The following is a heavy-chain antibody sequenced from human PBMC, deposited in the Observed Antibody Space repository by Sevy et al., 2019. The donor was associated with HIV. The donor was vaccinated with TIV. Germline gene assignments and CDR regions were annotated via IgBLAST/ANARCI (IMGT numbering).Heavy chain of an antibody. CDR2: ISWNSGSI. J-gene: IGHJ4*02. CDR1: GFTFDDYA. Sequence: GGSLRLSCAASGFTFDDYAMHWVRQAPGKGLEWVSGISWNSGSIGYADSVKGRFTISRDNAKNSLYLQMNSLRAEDTALDYCAKMGEQSTHYFDYWGQGTLVTVSS. V-gene: IGHV3-9*01. CDR3: AKMGEQSTHYFDY. D-gene: IGHD1-26*01.